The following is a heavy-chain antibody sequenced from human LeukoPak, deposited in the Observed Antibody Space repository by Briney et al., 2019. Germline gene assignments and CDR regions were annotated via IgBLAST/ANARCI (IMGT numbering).Heavy chain of an antibody. CDR3: ARDYYGHYYFDY. CDR2: ISAYNGNT. CDR1: GYTFTSYG. D-gene: IGHD3-10*01. V-gene: IGHV1-18*01. Sequence: ASVKGSCKASGYTFTSYGIRWVRQAPGQGLEWMGWISAYNGNTNYAQKLQGRVTMTTDTSTSTAYMELRSLRSDDTAVYYCARDYYGHYYFDYWGQGTLVTVSS. J-gene: IGHJ4*02.